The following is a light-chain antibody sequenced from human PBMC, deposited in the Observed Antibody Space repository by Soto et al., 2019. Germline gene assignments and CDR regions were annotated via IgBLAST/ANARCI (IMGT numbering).Light chain of an antibody. CDR1: QSISSW. CDR3: QQYNSYPWT. J-gene: IGKJ1*01. Sequence: DIQMTQSPSTLSASVGDRVTITCRASQSISSWLAWYQQKPGKAPMLLIYDVSSLESGVPSRFSGRGSGTEFTLAISSLQPDDFATYYCQQYNSYPWTFGQGTKVDIK. CDR2: DVS. V-gene: IGKV1-5*01.